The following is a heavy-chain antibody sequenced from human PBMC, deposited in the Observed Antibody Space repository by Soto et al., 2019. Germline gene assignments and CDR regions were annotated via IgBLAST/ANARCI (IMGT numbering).Heavy chain of an antibody. D-gene: IGHD2-15*01. CDR3: ARDPEGYCSGGSCSPLFYFDY. CDR1: GFTFSSYG. V-gene: IGHV3-33*01. J-gene: IGHJ4*02. Sequence: QVQLVESGGGVVQPGRSLRLSCAASGFTFSSYGMHWVRQAPGKGLEWVAVIWYDGSNKYYADSVKGRFTISRDNSKNRLYLQMNSLRAEDTAVYYCARDPEGYCSGGSCSPLFYFDYWGQGTLVTVSS. CDR2: IWYDGSNK.